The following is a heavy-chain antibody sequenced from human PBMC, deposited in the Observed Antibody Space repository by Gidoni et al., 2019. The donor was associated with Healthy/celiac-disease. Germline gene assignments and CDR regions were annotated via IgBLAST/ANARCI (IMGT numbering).Heavy chain of an antibody. D-gene: IGHD5-18*01. CDR2: ISGSGGST. CDR1: GFTFSSYA. Sequence: EVQLLESGGGLVQPGGSLRLSCAASGFTFSSYAMRWVRQAPGKGLEWVSAISGSGGSTYYADSVKGRFTISRDNSKNTLYLQMNSLRAEDTAVYYCAKEWYSYGYRDYYFDYWGQGTLVTVSS. V-gene: IGHV3-23*01. J-gene: IGHJ4*02. CDR3: AKEWYSYGYRDYYFDY.